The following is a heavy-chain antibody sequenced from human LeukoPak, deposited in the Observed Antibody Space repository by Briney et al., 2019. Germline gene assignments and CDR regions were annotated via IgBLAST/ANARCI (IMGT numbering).Heavy chain of an antibody. J-gene: IGHJ6*02. CDR1: GGTFSSYA. D-gene: IGHD2-2*01. CDR3: ARAEYCSSTSCYEMGDYYYYGMDV. Sequence: GASVKVSCKASGGTFSSYAISWVRQAPGQGLEWMGGIIPIFGTANYAQKFQGRVTITADESTSTAYMELRSLRSDDTAVYYCARAEYCSSTSCYEMGDYYYYGMDVWGQGTTVTVSS. CDR2: IIPIFGTA. V-gene: IGHV1-69*13.